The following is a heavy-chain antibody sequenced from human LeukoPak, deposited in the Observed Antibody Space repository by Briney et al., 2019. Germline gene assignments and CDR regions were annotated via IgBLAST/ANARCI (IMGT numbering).Heavy chain of an antibody. CDR1: GFTFSDYY. D-gene: IGHD3-10*01. J-gene: IGHJ4*02. CDR2: ISSSSSYT. Sequence: PGGSLRLSCAASGFTFSDYYMSWLRQAPGKGLEWVSYISSSSSYTNYADSVKGRFTISRDNAKNSLYLQMNSLRAEDTAVYYCASHYGSGSYYDYWGQGTLVTVYS. V-gene: IGHV3-11*06. CDR3: ASHYGSGSYYDY.